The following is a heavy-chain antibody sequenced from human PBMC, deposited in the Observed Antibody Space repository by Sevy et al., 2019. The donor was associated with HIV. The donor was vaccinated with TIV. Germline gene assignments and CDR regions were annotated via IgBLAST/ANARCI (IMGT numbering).Heavy chain of an antibody. CDR3: ARSTTVTTNYYYYGMDV. CDR1: GGTFSSYA. CDR2: IIPIFGTA. D-gene: IGHD4-17*01. J-gene: IGHJ6*02. V-gene: IGHV1-69*13. Sequence: ASVKVSCKASGGTFSSYAISWVRQAPGQGLEWMGGIIPIFGTANYAQKFQGRVTITADESTSTAYMELSSLRSEDMAVYYCARSTTVTTNYYYYGMDVWGQGTTVTVSS.